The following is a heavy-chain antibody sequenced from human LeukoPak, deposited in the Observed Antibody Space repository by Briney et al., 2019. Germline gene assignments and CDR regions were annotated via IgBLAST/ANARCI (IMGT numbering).Heavy chain of an antibody. J-gene: IGHJ5*02. Sequence: SETLSLTCTVSGGSISIGGYYWSWIRQHPGKGLEWIGYIYYSGSTYYNPSLKSRVTISVDTSKNPFSLNLSSVTAADTGVYYCARGDVDIGATSPNLFDPWGQGTLVTVSS. CDR3: ARGDVDIGATSPNLFDP. CDR2: IYYSGST. D-gene: IGHD5-12*01. V-gene: IGHV4-31*03. CDR1: GGSISIGGYY.